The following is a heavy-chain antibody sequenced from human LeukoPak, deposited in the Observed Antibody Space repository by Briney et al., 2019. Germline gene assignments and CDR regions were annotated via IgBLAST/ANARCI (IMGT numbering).Heavy chain of an antibody. CDR3: ARHRSPLESFHH. Sequence: SETLSLTCTVSGGSISSYYWSWIRQPPGKGLEWIGYIYHSGSTYYNPSLKSRVTISVDRSKNQFSLKLSSVNAADTAMYYCARHRSPLESFHHWGQGTLVTVSS. CDR2: IYHSGST. J-gene: IGHJ1*01. CDR1: GGSISSYY. V-gene: IGHV4-59*08. D-gene: IGHD3-3*01.